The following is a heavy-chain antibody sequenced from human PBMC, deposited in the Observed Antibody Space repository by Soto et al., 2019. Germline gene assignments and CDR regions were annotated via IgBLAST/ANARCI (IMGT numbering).Heavy chain of an antibody. CDR2: IIPILGIA. CDR3: ARDPTYYYDSSGFHT. CDR1: GGTFSSYT. Sequence: QVQLVQSGAEVKKPGSSVKVSCKASGGTFSSYTISWVRQAPGQGLEWMGRIIPILGIANYAQKFQGRVTITADKSTSTAYMELSSLRSEDTAVYYCARDPTYYYDSSGFHTWGQGTLVTVSS. V-gene: IGHV1-69*08. J-gene: IGHJ5*02. D-gene: IGHD3-22*01.